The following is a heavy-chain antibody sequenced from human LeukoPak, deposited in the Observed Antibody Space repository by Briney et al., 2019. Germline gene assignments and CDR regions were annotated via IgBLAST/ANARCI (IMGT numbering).Heavy chain of an antibody. D-gene: IGHD1-1*01. Sequence: HTGGSLRLSCTASGFTFNNCAMSWVRQVPGKGLEWVSAISSSDGSTFYADSVKGRFTISRDNSKNTLFLQMNSLGVDDTAVYYCARDIAERLGYFDYWGQGTLVTVSS. CDR1: GFTFNNCA. CDR2: ISSSDGST. J-gene: IGHJ4*02. CDR3: ARDIAERLGYFDY. V-gene: IGHV3-23*01.